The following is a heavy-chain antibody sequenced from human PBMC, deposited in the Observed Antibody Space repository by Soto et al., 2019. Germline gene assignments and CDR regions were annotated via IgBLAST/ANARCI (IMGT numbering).Heavy chain of an antibody. CDR1: GFTFDDYA. CDR2: INWNSGSI. Sequence: EVQLVESGGGLVQPGRSLRLSCAASGFTFDDYAMPWVRQVPGKGLEWVSGINWNSGSIGYGDSVKGRFAISRDNAKNYLHLQMNSLSAEDTAFYYCVKDESINWYSGHFRHWGQGTLVTVSS. CDR3: VKDESINWYSGHFRH. V-gene: IGHV3-9*01. J-gene: IGHJ1*01. D-gene: IGHD6-13*01.